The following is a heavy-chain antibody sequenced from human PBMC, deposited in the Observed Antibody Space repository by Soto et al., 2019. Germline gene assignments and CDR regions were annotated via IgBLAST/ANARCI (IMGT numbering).Heavy chain of an antibody. CDR2: IYYSGTT. J-gene: IGHJ2*01. CDR1: GGSISSSNYY. D-gene: IGHD2-15*01. V-gene: IGHV4-39*01. CDR3: ASAAQGYCSGNYCSFFWYFDL. Sequence: QLQLQESGPGLVKPSETLSLTCTVSGGSISSSNYYWGWIRQPPGKGLEWIGSIYYSGTTYYNPSPNSRVTITLDTSKNQFPLKLSSVTAADTAVYYCASAAQGYCSGNYCSFFWYFDLWGRGTLVTVSS.